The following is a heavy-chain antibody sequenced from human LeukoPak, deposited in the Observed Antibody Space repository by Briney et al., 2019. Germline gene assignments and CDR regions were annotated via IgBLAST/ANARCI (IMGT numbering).Heavy chain of an antibody. CDR3: ARPVDTAMELDY. Sequence: GGSLRLSCAASGFTFSSYSMNWVRQAPGKGLEWVSSISSSSYIYYADSVKGRFTISRDNAKNLLYLQMNSLRAEDTAVYYCARPVDTAMELDYWGQGTLVTVSS. V-gene: IGHV3-21*01. J-gene: IGHJ4*02. CDR1: GFTFSSYS. CDR2: ISSSSYI. D-gene: IGHD5-18*01.